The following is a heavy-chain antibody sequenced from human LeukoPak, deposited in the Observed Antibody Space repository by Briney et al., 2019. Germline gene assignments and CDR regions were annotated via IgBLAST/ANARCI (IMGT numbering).Heavy chain of an antibody. Sequence: SETLSLTCTVSGGSISSGGYYWSWIRQHPGKGLEWIGYIYYSGSTYYNPSLKSRVTISVDTSKNQFSLKLSSATAADTAVYYCARDKADSSGYYYIDYWGQGTLSPSPQ. V-gene: IGHV4-31*03. CDR1: GGSISSGGYY. CDR2: IYYSGST. J-gene: IGHJ4*02. D-gene: IGHD3-22*01. CDR3: ARDKADSSGYYYIDY.